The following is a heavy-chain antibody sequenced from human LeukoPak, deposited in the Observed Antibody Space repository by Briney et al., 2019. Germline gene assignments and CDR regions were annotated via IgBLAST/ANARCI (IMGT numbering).Heavy chain of an antibody. J-gene: IGHJ5*02. CDR3: AKQPIVVVPAAMEYNWFDP. CDR2: ICGSGGST. D-gene: IGHD2-2*01. V-gene: IGHV3-23*01. CDR1: GFTLNSYA. Sequence: GGSLRLSCAGSGFTLNSYAMSWVRQAPGKGLEGVSAICGSGGSTYYADSVKGRFTISRDNSKNTLYLQMNSLRAEDTAVYYCAKQPIVVVPAAMEYNWFDPWGQGTLVTVSS.